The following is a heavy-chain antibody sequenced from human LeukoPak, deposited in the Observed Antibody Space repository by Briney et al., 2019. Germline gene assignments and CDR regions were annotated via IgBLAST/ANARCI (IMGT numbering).Heavy chain of an antibody. D-gene: IGHD3-3*01. CDR2: ISGSGGST. Sequence: GGSLRLSCAASGFTFSSYAMSWVRQAPGKGLEWVSAISGSGGSTYYADSVKGRFTISRYNSKNTLYLQMNSLRAEDTAVYYCATSTSSNYDFWSGWGKGFDYWGQGTLVTVSS. V-gene: IGHV3-23*01. J-gene: IGHJ4*02. CDR3: ATSTSSNYDFWSGWGKGFDY. CDR1: GFTFSSYA.